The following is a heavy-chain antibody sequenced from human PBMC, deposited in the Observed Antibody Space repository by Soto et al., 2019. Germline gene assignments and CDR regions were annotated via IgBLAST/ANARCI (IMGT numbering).Heavy chain of an antibody. V-gene: IGHV1-18*04. D-gene: IGHD2-2*01. CDR1: GYTFTSYG. CDR2: ISAYNGNT. CDR3: ARVVVVPAAIPVYYHYYGMDV. J-gene: IGHJ6*02. Sequence: ASVKVSCKASGYTFTSYGISWVRQAPGQGLEWMGWISAYNGNTNYAQKLQGRVTMTTDTSTSTAYMELRSLRSDDTAVYYCARVVVVPAAIPVYYHYYGMDVWGQGTTVTVSS.